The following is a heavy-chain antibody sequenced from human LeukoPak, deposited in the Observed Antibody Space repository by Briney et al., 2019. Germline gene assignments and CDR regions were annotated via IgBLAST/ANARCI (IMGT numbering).Heavy chain of an antibody. CDR1: GGSLIGYY. Sequence: SETLSLTCTISGGSLIGYYWTWIRQPAGKGLEWIGRISSSGSTNYNPSLKSRVTMSVDTSKNQVSLRLSSVTAADTAVYYCARGGYSGYLTYWGQGTLVTVSS. J-gene: IGHJ4*02. D-gene: IGHD5-12*01. CDR2: ISSSGST. CDR3: ARGGYSGYLTY. V-gene: IGHV4-4*07.